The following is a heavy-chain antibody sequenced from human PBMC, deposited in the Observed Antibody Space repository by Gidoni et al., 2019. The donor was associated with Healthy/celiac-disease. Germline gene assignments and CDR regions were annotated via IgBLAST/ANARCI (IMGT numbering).Heavy chain of an antibody. CDR3: ARVPLWFGEPSHYYGMDV. CDR2: INHSGST. CDR1: GGSFSGYY. Sequence: QVQLQQWGAGLLTPSETLSLPCAVYGGSFSGYYWSWIRQPPGKGLEWIGEINHSGSTNYNPSLKSRVTISVDTSKNQFSLKLSSVTAADTAVYYCARVPLWFGEPSHYYGMDVWGQGTTVTVSS. V-gene: IGHV4-34*01. J-gene: IGHJ6*02. D-gene: IGHD3-10*01.